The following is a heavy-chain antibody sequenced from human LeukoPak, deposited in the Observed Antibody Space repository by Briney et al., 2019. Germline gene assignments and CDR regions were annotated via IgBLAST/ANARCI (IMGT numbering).Heavy chain of an antibody. CDR1: GGTFSSYA. Sequence: ASVKVSCKASGGTFSSYAISWVRQAPGQGLEWMGGIIPIFGTANYAQKFQGRVTITADESTSTAYMELSSLRSEGTAVYYCARSDDFRSPYGMDVWGQGTTVTVSS. J-gene: IGHJ6*02. V-gene: IGHV1-69*13. D-gene: IGHD3-3*01. CDR2: IIPIFGTA. CDR3: ARSDDFRSPYGMDV.